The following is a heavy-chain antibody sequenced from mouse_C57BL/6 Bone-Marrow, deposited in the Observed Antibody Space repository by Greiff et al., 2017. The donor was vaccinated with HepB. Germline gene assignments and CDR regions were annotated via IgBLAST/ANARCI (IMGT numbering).Heavy chain of an antibody. Sequence: QVQLKQSGPELVKPGASVKISCKASGYSFTSYYIHWVKQRPGQGLEWIGWIYPGSGNTKYNEKFKGKATLTADTSSSTAYMQLSSLTSEDSAVYYCARYGGHQLRLRVYAMDYWGQGTSVTVSS. CDR2: IYPGSGNT. V-gene: IGHV1-66*01. D-gene: IGHD3-2*02. J-gene: IGHJ4*01. CDR3: ARYGGHQLRLRVYAMDY. CDR1: GYSFTSYY.